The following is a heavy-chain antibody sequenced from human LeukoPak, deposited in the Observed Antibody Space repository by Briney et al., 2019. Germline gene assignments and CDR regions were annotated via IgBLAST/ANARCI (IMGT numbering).Heavy chain of an antibody. V-gene: IGHV4-61*08. CDR3: ARLSGAFDI. Sequence: PSETLSLTCAVSGGSISSGGYYWSWIRQPPGKGLEWIGYIYYSGSTNYNPSLKSRVTISVDTSKNQFSLKLSSVTAADTAVYYCARLSGAFDIWGQGTMVTVSS. D-gene: IGHD2-2*01. CDR2: IYYSGST. CDR1: GGSISSGGYY. J-gene: IGHJ3*02.